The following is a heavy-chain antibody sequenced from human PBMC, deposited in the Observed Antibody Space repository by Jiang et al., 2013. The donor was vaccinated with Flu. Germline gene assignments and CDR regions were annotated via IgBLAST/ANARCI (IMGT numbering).Heavy chain of an antibody. D-gene: IGHD2-8*02. CDR2: IYYSGST. Sequence: GSGLVKPSETLSLTCTVSGGSISSYYWSWIRQPPGKGLEWIGYIYYSGSTNYNPSLKSRVTISVDTSKNQFSLKLSSVTAADTAVYYCASGWVVSLFDYWGQGTLVTVSS. CDR1: GGSISSYY. J-gene: IGHJ4*02. V-gene: IGHV4-59*01. CDR3: ASGWVVSLFDY.